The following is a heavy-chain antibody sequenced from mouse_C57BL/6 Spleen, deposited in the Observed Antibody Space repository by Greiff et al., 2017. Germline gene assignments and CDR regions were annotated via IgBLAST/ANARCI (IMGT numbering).Heavy chain of an antibody. V-gene: IGHV1-59*01. J-gene: IGHJ2*01. CDR3: ARPLEGY. CDR1: GYTFTSYW. Sequence: QVQLQQPGAELVRPGTSVKLSCKASGYTFTSYWMHWVKQRPGQGLEWIGVIDPSDSYTNYNQKFKGKATLTVDTSSSTAYMQLSSLTSEDSAVYYCARPLEGYWGQGTTLTVSS. CDR2: IDPSDSYT.